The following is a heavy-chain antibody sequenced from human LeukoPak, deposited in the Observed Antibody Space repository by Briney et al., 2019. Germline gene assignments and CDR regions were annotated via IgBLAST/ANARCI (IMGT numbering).Heavy chain of an antibody. CDR2: IYYSGST. J-gene: IGHJ5*02. V-gene: IGHV4-59*01. D-gene: IGHD2-2*01. CDR1: GGSIRSYY. CDR3: ARAQLGYCSSTSCSWFDP. Sequence: SETLSLTCTVSGGSIRSYYWSWIRQPPGKGLEWIGYIYYSGSTNYNPSLKSRVTISVDTSKNQFSLKLSSVTAADTAVYYCARAQLGYCSSTSCSWFDPWGQGTLVTVSS.